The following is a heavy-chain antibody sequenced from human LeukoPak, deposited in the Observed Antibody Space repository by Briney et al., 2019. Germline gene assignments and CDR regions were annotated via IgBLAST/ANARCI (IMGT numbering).Heavy chain of an antibody. J-gene: IGHJ4*02. D-gene: IGHD1-1*01. Sequence: GGSLRLSCAASGFSFSSYAMSWVRQAPGKGLEWVSSTSSGSDYIYYADSVKGRFIISRDNAKNSLYLQMNSLRAEDTAVYYCARESPGTTVFDYWGQGTLVTVSS. V-gene: IGHV3-21*01. CDR3: ARESPGTTVFDY. CDR2: TSSGSDYI. CDR1: GFSFSSYA.